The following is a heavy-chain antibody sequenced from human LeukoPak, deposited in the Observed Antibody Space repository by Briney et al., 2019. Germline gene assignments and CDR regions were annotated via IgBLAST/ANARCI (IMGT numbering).Heavy chain of an antibody. J-gene: IGHJ5*02. D-gene: IGHD1-1*01. V-gene: IGHV4-59*01. CDR2: IYYTGDS. CDR1: GDSITSSY. CDR3: AKTARIPFS. Sequence: SETLSLTCTVSGDSITSSYWSWIRQPPGKGLERIGYIYYTGDSAYNPSLEGRVSMSLDTSNNQFSLKLKSVTAADTAVYYCAKTARIPFSWGRGTLVTVSS.